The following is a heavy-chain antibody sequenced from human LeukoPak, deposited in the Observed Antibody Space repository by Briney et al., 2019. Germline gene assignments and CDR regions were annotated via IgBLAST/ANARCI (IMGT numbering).Heavy chain of an antibody. Sequence: PGGSLRLSCTVSGFTVSSNSMSWVRQAPGKGLEWVSFIYSDNTHYSDSVEDRFTISRVNSKNTLYLQMNSLRAEDTAVYYCARRAGAYSHPYDYWGQGTLVTVSS. CDR3: ARRAGAYSHPYDY. D-gene: IGHD4/OR15-4a*01. CDR1: GFTVSSNS. CDR2: IYSDNT. J-gene: IGHJ4*02. V-gene: IGHV3-53*01.